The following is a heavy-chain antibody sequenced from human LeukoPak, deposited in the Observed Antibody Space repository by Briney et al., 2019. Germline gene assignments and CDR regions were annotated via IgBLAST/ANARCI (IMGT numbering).Heavy chain of an antibody. D-gene: IGHD5-24*01. CDR3: AREVRDGYNFFDY. CDR2: ISYDGSNK. J-gene: IGHJ4*02. V-gene: IGHV3-30*04. CDR1: GFTFSSYA. Sequence: AGGSLRLSCAASGFTFSSYAMHWVRQAPGKGLEWVAVISYDGSNKYYADSVKGRFTISRDNSKNTLYLQMNSLRAEDTAVYYCAREVRDGYNFFDYWGQGTLVTVSS.